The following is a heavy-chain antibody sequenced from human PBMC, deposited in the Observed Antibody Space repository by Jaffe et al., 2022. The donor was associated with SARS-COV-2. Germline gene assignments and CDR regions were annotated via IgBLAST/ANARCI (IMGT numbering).Heavy chain of an antibody. V-gene: IGHV2-5*02. J-gene: IGHJ4*02. CDR3: AHRQDYGDYAFLFDY. CDR1: GFSLSTSGVG. D-gene: IGHD4-17*01. Sequence: QITLKESGPTLVKPTQTLTLTCTFSGFSLSTSGVGVGWIRQPPGKALEWLALIYWDDDKRYSPSLKSRLTITKDTSKNQVVLTMTNMDPVDTATYYCAHRQDYGDYAFLFDYWGQGTLVTVSS. CDR2: IYWDDDK.